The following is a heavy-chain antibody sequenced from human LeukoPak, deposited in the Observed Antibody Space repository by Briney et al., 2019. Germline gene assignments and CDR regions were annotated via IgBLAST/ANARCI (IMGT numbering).Heavy chain of an antibody. D-gene: IGHD1-1*01. V-gene: IGHV3-7*02. CDR2: LKEDGSQK. Sequence: GSLRLSCAASGFTFSSYWMSWVRQAPGRGLEWVASLKEDGSQKYYVDSVKGRFTISGDNAKNSLYLEMNNLRAEDAAVYYCTRMYRNGFDYWGQGTLVTVSS. CDR3: TRMYRNGFDY. J-gene: IGHJ4*02. CDR1: GFTFSSYW.